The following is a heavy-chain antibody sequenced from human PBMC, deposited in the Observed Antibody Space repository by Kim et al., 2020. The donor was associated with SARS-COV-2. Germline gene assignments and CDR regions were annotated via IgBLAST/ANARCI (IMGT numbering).Heavy chain of an antibody. J-gene: IGHJ6*02. CDR2: INPNSGGT. V-gene: IGHV1-2*06. D-gene: IGHD4-4*01. Sequence: ASVKVSCKASGYSFTDYSIHWVRQAPGQGLEWMGRINPNSGGTNFAQKFQGRVTMTRDTSISTAYMELSRLRSDYTAVYYCARPYSNYGFTLPLDVWGQG. CDR1: GYSFTDYS. CDR3: ARPYSNYGFTLPLDV.